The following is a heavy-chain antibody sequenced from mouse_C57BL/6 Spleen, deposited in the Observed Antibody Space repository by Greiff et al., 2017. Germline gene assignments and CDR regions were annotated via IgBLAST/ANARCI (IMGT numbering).Heavy chain of an antibody. CDR2: INPSNGGT. D-gene: IGHD3-2*02. J-gene: IGHJ4*01. CDR1: GYTFTSYW. Sequence: QVQLQQPGTELVKPGASVKLSCKASGYTFTSYWMHWVKQRPGQGLEWIGNINPSNGGTNYNEKFKSKATLTVDKSSSTAYMQLSSLTAEDSAVYYCARGDSSGYDYYAMDYWGQGTSVTVSS. CDR3: ARGDSSGYDYYAMDY. V-gene: IGHV1-53*01.